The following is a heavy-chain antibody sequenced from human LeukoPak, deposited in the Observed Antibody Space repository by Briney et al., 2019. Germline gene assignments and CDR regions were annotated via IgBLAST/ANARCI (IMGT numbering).Heavy chain of an antibody. D-gene: IGHD6-19*01. CDR2: INPYNDNT. J-gene: IGHJ5*02. CDR3: ARDLREIISVAGFDP. V-gene: IGHV1-18*01. CDR1: GYTFINYG. Sequence: ASVKVSRKASGYTFINYGISWVRQAPGQGLEWMGWINPYNDNTKYTQNLQGRVTMTTDTSTGTAYMELRSLRSDDTAIYYCARDLREIISVAGFDPWGQGTLVTVSS.